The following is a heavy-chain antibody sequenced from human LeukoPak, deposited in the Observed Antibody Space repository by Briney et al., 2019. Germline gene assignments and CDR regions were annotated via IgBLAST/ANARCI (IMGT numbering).Heavy chain of an antibody. CDR1: GFTFSSYA. CDR2: ISYDGSNK. J-gene: IGHJ4*02. CDR3: ARVYGGRYVFDY. D-gene: IGHD2-15*01. Sequence: AASGFTFSSYAMQWVRQAPGKGLEGVAVISYDGSNKYYADSLNGRFTISRDNSKNTLYLQMNSLIAEDTAVYYCARVYGGRYVFDYWRQGTLVTVSS. V-gene: IGHV3-30*04.